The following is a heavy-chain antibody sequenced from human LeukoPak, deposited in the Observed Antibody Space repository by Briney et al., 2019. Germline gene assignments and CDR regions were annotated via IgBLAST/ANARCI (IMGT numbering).Heavy chain of an antibody. Sequence: ASVKVSCKASGYSFTSYYMHWVRQAPGQGLEWMGWINPNSGGTNYAQKFQGRVTMTRDTSISTAYMELSRLRSDDTAVYYCARGDYGDYGWFDPWGQGTLVTVSS. D-gene: IGHD4-17*01. CDR3: ARGDYGDYGWFDP. V-gene: IGHV1-2*02. J-gene: IGHJ5*02. CDR1: GYSFTSYY. CDR2: INPNSGGT.